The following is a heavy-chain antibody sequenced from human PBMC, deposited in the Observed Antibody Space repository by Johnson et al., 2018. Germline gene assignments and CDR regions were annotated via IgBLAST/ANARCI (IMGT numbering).Heavy chain of an antibody. V-gene: IGHV3-23*04. J-gene: IGHJ6*03. CDR2: MSARGDST. D-gene: IGHD3-9*01. Sequence: VQLVESGGGLAQPGGSRRLSCAASGFIFNNHAMSWVRQAPGKGLEWVSSMSARGDSTHYADSGQGRFTVSRDNSKDTLYLQMNSLRTDDTAVYYCAKGHRSEEYYDILTTYFYYMDVWGKGTTVTVSS. CDR3: AKGHRSEEYYDILTTYFYYMDV. CDR1: GFIFNNHA.